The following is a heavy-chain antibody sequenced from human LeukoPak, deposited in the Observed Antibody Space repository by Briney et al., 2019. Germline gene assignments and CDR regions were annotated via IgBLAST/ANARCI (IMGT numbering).Heavy chain of an antibody. J-gene: IGHJ4*02. CDR3: TTDHVGATVEFDS. V-gene: IGHV3-11*04. CDR1: GFTFSDYY. CDR2: ISSSGSTM. D-gene: IGHD1-26*01. Sequence: PGGSLRLSCAASGFTFSDYYMSWIRQAPGKGLEWVSYISSSGSTMYYADSVKGRFTISRDNAKNSLYLQMDSLRAEDTAIYYCTTDHVGATVEFDSWGQGTLVTVSS.